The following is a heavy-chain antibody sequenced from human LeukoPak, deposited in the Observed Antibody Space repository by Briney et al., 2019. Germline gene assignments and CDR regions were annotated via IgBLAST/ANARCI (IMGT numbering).Heavy chain of an antibody. Sequence: GGSLRLSCAASGFTFNNYAMNWVRQAPGKGLEWVSGINAGGSNTYYADSVKGWFTISRDNSKSTVHLQMDSLRVEDTAVYYCAMDHGFWGQGTLVTVSS. D-gene: IGHD1-14*01. J-gene: IGHJ4*02. CDR1: GFTFNNYA. CDR3: AMDHGF. CDR2: INAGGSNT. V-gene: IGHV3-23*01.